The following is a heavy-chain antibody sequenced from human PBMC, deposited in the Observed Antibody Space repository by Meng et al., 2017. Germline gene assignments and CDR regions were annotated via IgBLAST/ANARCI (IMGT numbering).Heavy chain of an antibody. V-gene: IGHV7-4-1*02. Sequence: AQRGECGFELKKPGPSVKVSCKASGYTFTSYDMNWVRQAPGQGLEWMGWINTNTGNPTYAQGFTGRFVFSLDTSVSTAYLQISSLKAEDTAVYYCARRYYYDSSGYYFYVFGYWGQGTLVTVSS. J-gene: IGHJ4*02. CDR1: GYTFTSYD. CDR3: ARRYYYDSSGYYFYVFGY. D-gene: IGHD3-22*01. CDR2: INTNTGNP.